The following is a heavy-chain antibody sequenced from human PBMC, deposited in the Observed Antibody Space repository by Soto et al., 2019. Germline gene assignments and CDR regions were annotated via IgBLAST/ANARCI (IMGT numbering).Heavy chain of an antibody. J-gene: IGHJ4*02. Sequence: QEQLVQSGAEVKKPGSSVKVSCKASGGLFSSYPISWVRQVPGQGLEWMGGIIPVFQTAYYTQRFQGRVTNTEDESTTTAYMELSSLRSEETAIYYCARGGSGYTWFNEFWGQGTLVTVSS. CDR1: GGLFSSYP. V-gene: IGHV1-69*01. D-gene: IGHD3-22*01. CDR3: ARGGSGYTWFNEF. CDR2: IIPVFQTA.